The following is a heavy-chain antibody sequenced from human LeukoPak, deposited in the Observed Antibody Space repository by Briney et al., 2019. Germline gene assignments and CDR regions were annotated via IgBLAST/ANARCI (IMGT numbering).Heavy chain of an antibody. J-gene: IGHJ5*02. CDR2: FDPEDGET. CDR1: GYTLTELS. D-gene: IGHD6-6*01. CDR3: ATWGSSLALYWFDP. V-gene: IGHV1-24*01. Sequence: GASVKVSCKVSGYTLTELSMHWVRQAPGKGLEWMGGFDPEDGETIYAQKFQGRVTMTEDTSTDTAYMELSSLRSEDTPVYYCATWGSSLALYWFDPWGQGTLVTVSS.